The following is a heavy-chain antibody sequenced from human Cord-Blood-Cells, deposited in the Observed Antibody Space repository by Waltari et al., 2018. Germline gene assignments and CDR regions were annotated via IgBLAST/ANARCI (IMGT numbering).Heavy chain of an antibody. CDR3: ARGYYDSSGYYNWFDP. Sequence: QVQLVQSGAEVKKPGSSVKVSCKASGGTFSSYAISWVRQAPGQGLECMGRIIPILGIANYAQKFQGRVTITADKSTSTAYMELSSLRSEDTAVYYCARGYYDSSGYYNWFDPWGQGTLVTVSS. J-gene: IGHJ5*02. CDR1: GGTFSSYA. V-gene: IGHV1-69*09. CDR2: IIPILGIA. D-gene: IGHD3-22*01.